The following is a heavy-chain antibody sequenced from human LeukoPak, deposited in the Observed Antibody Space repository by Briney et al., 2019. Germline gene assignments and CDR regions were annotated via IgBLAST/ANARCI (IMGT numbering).Heavy chain of an antibody. CDR2: ISWNSGSI. Sequence: GGSLRLSCAASGFTFSSYGMHWVRQAPGKGLEWVSGISWNSGSIGYADSVKGRFTISRDNAKNSLYLQMNSLRAEDTALYYCAKDISGSYQSYAFDIWGQGTMVTVSS. CDR3: AKDISGSYQSYAFDI. CDR1: GFTFSSYG. D-gene: IGHD1-26*01. V-gene: IGHV3-9*01. J-gene: IGHJ3*02.